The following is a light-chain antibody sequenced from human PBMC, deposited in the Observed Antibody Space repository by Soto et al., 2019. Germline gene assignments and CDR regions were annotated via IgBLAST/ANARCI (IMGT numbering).Light chain of an antibody. J-gene: IGKJ5*01. CDR3: QQRSNWPIT. CDR2: GAS. CDR1: QSVSSN. Sequence: EIMMKQSPATLSVSQGERATLSCRASQSVSSNLAWYQQKPGQAPRLLIYGASTRATGIPARFSGSGSGTDFTLTISSLEPEDFAVYYCQQRSNWPITFGQGTLLAI. V-gene: IGKV3-15*01.